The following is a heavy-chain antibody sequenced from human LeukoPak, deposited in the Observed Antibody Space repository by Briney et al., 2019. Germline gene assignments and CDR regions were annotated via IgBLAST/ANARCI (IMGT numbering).Heavy chain of an antibody. CDR3: ARVYYDYGGNLGLDY. V-gene: IGHV1-2*02. CDR2: INPNSGGI. D-gene: IGHD4-17*01. CDR1: GYTFTGYY. J-gene: IGHJ4*02. Sequence: GASVKVSCKASGYTFTGYYMHWVREAPGQGLEWMGWINPNSGGINYAQKFQGRVTMTRDTSISTAYMELSRLRSDDTAVYYCARVYYDYGGNLGLDYWGQGTLVTVSS.